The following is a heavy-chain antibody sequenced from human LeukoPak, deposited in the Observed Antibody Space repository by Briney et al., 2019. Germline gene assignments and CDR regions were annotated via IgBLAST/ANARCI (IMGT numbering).Heavy chain of an antibody. CDR3: AKDPTDFDSSGQTYFDY. J-gene: IGHJ4*02. CDR2: ISGSGGIT. CDR1: GFTFSSYA. Sequence: GGSLRLSCAASGFTFSSYAMSWVRQAPGKGLEWVSGISGSGGITHYADSVRGRFTISRDNSKNTLYLQMNSLRAEDTAVYYCAKDPTDFDSSGQTYFDYWGQGSLVTVSS. V-gene: IGHV3-23*01. D-gene: IGHD3-22*01.